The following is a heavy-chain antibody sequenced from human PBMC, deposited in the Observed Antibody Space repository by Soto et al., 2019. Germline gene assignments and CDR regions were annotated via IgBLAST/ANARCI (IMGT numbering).Heavy chain of an antibody. CDR3: AKVGDSETYVHFDS. V-gene: IGHV3-23*01. Sequence: GGSLRLSCAASKFTFTNYAMSWVRQAPGKGLEWVSAISDSGGNTYYADSVKGRFTISRDNSKSTLYLQMNSLRAEDTAVYYCAKVGDSETYVHFDSWGQGTLVTVSS. CDR1: KFTFTNYA. J-gene: IGHJ4*02. CDR2: ISDSGGNT. D-gene: IGHD3-10*01.